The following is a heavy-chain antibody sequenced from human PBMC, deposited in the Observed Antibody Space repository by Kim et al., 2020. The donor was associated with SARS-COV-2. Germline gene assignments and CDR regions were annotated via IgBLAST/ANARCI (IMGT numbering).Heavy chain of an antibody. CDR3: AKDPYCSCTSCSTYAFD. V-gene: IGHV3-30*18. CDR2: ISYDGSNK. Sequence: GGSLRLSCAASGFTFSSYGMHWVRQAPGKGLEWVAVISYDGSNKYYADSVKGRFTISRDNSKNTLYLQMNSLRAEDTAVYYCAKDPYCSCTSCSTYAFD. D-gene: IGHD2-2*02. CDR1: GFTFSSYG. J-gene: IGHJ3*02.